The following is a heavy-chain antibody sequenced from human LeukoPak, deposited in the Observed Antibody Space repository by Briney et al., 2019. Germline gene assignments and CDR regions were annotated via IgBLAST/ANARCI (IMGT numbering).Heavy chain of an antibody. CDR2: ITSGSSYK. Sequence: PGGSLRLSCAASGFTFSSYTMNWVRQAPGKGLEWVSSITSGSSYKYYADSVKGRFTISRDNAKNSLYLQMNSLRAEDTAVYYCEKDMGSTFFDYWGEGTLVTVSS. J-gene: IGHJ4*02. D-gene: IGHD5/OR15-5a*01. CDR3: EKDMGSTFFDY. V-gene: IGHV3-21*06. CDR1: GFTFSSYT.